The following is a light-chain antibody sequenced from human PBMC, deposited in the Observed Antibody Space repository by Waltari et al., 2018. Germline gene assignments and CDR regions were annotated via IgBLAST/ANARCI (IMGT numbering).Light chain of an antibody. CDR1: SNDFVGYTY. Sequence: QSALTQPASVSGSPGQSITISCTGTSNDFVGYTYVSWYQQHPGKAPKLMIYDVSNRPSGVSNRFSGSKSGNTASLTISGLQAEDEADYYCSSYTSSLTLVFGGGTKLTVL. CDR2: DVS. CDR3: SSYTSSLTLV. V-gene: IGLV2-14*03. J-gene: IGLJ3*02.